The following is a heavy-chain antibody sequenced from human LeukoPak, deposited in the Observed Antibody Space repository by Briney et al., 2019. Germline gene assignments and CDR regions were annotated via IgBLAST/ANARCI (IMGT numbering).Heavy chain of an antibody. CDR1: GYTFTSYG. Sequence: ASVEVSCKASGYTFTSYGISWVRQAPGQGLEWMGWISAYNGNTNYAQKLQGRVTMTTDTSTSTAYMELRSLRSEDMAVYYCARRANSGTYFDYWGQGTLVTVSS. CDR2: ISAYNGNT. CDR3: ARRANSGTYFDY. J-gene: IGHJ4*02. D-gene: IGHD1-26*01. V-gene: IGHV1-18*03.